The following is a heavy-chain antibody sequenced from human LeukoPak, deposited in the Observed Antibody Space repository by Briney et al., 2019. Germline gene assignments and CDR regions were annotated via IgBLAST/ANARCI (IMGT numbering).Heavy chain of an antibody. V-gene: IGHV3-7*01. CDR1: GFTFSSYW. Sequence: PGGSLRLSCAASGFTFSSYWMSWVRQAPGKGLEWVANIKQDGSEKYYVDSVKGRFTFSRDNAKNSLYLQMNSLRAEDTAVYYCARDMWQWLASFDYWGQGTLVTVSS. J-gene: IGHJ4*02. CDR2: IKQDGSEK. CDR3: ARDMWQWLASFDY. D-gene: IGHD6-19*01.